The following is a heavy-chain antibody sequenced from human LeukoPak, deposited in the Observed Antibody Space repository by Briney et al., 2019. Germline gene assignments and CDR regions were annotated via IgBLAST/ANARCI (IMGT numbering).Heavy chain of an antibody. V-gene: IGHV3-30*03. Sequence: GGSLRLSCAASGFTFSSYGMHWVRQAPGKGLEWVAVISYDGSHKYYADSVKGRFTISRDNSKNTLYLQMNSLRAEDTAVYYCARDYLEESVPDYWGQGTLVTVSS. CDR1: GFTFSSYG. CDR2: ISYDGSHK. D-gene: IGHD3-16*01. CDR3: ARDYLEESVPDY. J-gene: IGHJ4*02.